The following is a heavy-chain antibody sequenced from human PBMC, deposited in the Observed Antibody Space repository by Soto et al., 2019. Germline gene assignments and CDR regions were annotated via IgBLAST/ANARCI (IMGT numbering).Heavy chain of an antibody. CDR2: IYSAGSI. CDR1: GFTVRSNY. V-gene: IGHV3-66*01. Sequence: PGGSLRLSCAASGFTVRSNYMGWVRQAPGKGLEWVSLIYSAGSIYYADSVRGRFTISRDTSKNTLYLQMNSLRAEDTAVFYCVRGPPLRQPFAGALEYSFDYWGQGTLVT. CDR3: VRGPPLRQPFAGALEYSFDY. J-gene: IGHJ4*02. D-gene: IGHD3-16*01.